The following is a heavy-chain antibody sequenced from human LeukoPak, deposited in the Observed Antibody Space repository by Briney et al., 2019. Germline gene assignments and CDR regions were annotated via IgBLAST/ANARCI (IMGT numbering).Heavy chain of an antibody. Sequence: GASVKVSCKASGYTFTGYYMQWVRQAPGQGLEWMEWINPNSGGTNYAQKFQGRVTMTRDTSISTAYMERSRLRSDDTAVHYCARRRCSGGSCYPNSNWFDPWGQRTLVTVSS. J-gene: IGHJ5*02. V-gene: IGHV1-2*02. CDR2: INPNSGGT. CDR3: ARRRCSGGSCYPNSNWFDP. CDR1: GYTFTGYY. D-gene: IGHD2-15*01.